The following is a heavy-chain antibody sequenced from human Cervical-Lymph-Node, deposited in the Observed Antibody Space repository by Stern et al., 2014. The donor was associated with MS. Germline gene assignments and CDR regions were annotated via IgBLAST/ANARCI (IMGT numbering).Heavy chain of an antibody. J-gene: IGHJ4*02. CDR2: IYPGDSET. CDR3: ARRGHGYMGIDY. Sequence: VQLVQSGAEVRKPGESLRISCEVSGYRFTNNWIGWVRQVPGKGLEWMGIIYPGDSETRYSPSFQGQVTILVDKSNSITCLQWSSLKASDTAIYYCARRGHGYMGIDYWGQGTLVTVSS. CDR1: GYRFTNNW. D-gene: IGHD1-1*01. V-gene: IGHV5-51*03.